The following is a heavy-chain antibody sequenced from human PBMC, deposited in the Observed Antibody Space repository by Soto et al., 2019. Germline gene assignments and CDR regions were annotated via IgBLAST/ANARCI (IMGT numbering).Heavy chain of an antibody. V-gene: IGHV1-18*01. D-gene: IGHD2-2*01. CDR1: GYTFRNYG. CDR2: ISTYNSYT. CDR3: AQNITSRIDS. J-gene: IGHJ5*01. Sequence: QVQLVQSGPELRKPGASVKVSCKTSGYTFRNYGISWVRQAPGQGLEWMGWISTYNSYTHSARKFRGRVSMTIESSTSSAFLELRNLRTDDTAFYYCAQNITSRIDSWGQGTLVTVSS.